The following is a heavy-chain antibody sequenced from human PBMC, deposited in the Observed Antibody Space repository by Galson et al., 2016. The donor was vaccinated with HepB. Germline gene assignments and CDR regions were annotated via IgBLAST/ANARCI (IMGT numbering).Heavy chain of an antibody. CDR2: INGGGRST. V-gene: IGHV3-74*01. D-gene: IGHD6-6*01. Sequence: SLRLSCAASRFTFSSYWMHWVRQAPGKGLVWVSRINGGGRSTSYADSVKGRFTISRDNAKNTLYLQMNNLRAEDTAVYYCARVSLQLQAYWGQGTLVTVSS. J-gene: IGHJ4*02. CDR1: RFTFSSYW. CDR3: ARVSLQLQAY.